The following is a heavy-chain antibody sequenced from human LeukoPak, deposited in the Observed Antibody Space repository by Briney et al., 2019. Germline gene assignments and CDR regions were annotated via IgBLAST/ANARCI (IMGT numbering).Heavy chain of an antibody. V-gene: IGHV3-23*01. CDR3: AKPVASCGSGGSCYGGGFDY. J-gene: IGHJ4*02. Sequence: GGSLRLSCAASGFTFSSYAMSWVRQAPGKGLEWVSAISGSGGSTYYADSVKGRFTISRDNSKNTLYLQMNSLRAEDTAVYYCAKPVASCGSGGSCYGGGFDYWGQGTLVTVSS. CDR2: ISGSGGST. D-gene: IGHD2-15*01. CDR1: GFTFSSYA.